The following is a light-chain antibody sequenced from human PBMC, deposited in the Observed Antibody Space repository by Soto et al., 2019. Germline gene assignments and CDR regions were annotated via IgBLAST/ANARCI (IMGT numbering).Light chain of an antibody. CDR2: DVN. V-gene: IGLV2-11*01. J-gene: IGLJ2*01. CDR3: CSYAGSYTLV. CDR1: SCDVGGYHY. Sequence: QSALTQPRSVSGSPGQSVTLSCTGTSCDVGGYHYVSWYQHHPGKAPKIIIYDVNKRPSGVPDRFSGSKSGNTASLTISGLQTEDEADYYCCSYAGSYTLVFGGGTKLTVL.